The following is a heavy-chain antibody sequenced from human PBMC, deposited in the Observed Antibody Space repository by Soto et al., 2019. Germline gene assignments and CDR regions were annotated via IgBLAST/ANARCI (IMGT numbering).Heavy chain of an antibody. J-gene: IGHJ4*02. Sequence: QVQLVQSGAEVKKPGASVKVSCKASGYTFINYGISWVRQATGQGLEWMGWINTYNGNTNYAKKFQGRVTMTTDTSTSTAYMALRSLRSDDTAVYHGARDPVGTAWVENWGKGTLVTVSS. CDR2: INTYNGNT. CDR3: ARDPVGTAWVEN. V-gene: IGHV1-18*01. D-gene: IGHD1-26*01. CDR1: GYTFINYG.